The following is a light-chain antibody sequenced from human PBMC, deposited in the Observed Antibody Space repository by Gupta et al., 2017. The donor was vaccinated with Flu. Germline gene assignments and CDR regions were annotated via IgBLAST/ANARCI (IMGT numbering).Light chain of an antibody. V-gene: IGKV3-20*01. Sequence: SVLTPSPCTLSLSPGERATLSCRASQSVSSSYLAWYQQKPGQAPRLLIYGASSRDTGITDRFSGSGYGTDFTLTISRREPEDFAVYYCQQYGSSPPITFGPGTKVDIK. CDR1: QSVSSSY. J-gene: IGKJ3*01. CDR2: GAS. CDR3: QQYGSSPPIT.